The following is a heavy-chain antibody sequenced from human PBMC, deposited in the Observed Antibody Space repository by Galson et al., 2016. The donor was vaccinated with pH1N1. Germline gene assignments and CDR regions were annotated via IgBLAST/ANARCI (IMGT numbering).Heavy chain of an antibody. Sequence: ETLSLTCTVSGDSVTIGIYYWSWVRQPPGKGLEWIGYIYYTGSANYNPSLKSRVTISVDTSKHQFSLKLSSVTAADTAVYYCARQEITTLAGPGAFDIWGQGTMVTVSS. CDR3: ARQEITTLAGPGAFDI. J-gene: IGHJ3*02. CDR1: GDSVTIGIYY. V-gene: IGHV4-61*01. D-gene: IGHD6-13*01. CDR2: IYYTGSA.